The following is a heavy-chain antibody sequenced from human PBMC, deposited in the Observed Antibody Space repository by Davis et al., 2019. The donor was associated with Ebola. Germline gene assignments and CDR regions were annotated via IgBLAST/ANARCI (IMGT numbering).Heavy chain of an antibody. CDR2: IYYSGST. D-gene: IGHD3-22*01. J-gene: IGHJ4*02. CDR3: ARFTITMIVVAPVFDY. V-gene: IGHV4-31*03. CDR1: GGSISSGGYY. Sequence: LRLSCTVSGGSISSGGYYWSWIRQHTGKGLEWIGFIYYSGSTYYNTSLKGRVIISVDTSKNQFSLKLSSVTAAETAVYYCARFTITMIVVAPVFDYWGQGTLVTVAS.